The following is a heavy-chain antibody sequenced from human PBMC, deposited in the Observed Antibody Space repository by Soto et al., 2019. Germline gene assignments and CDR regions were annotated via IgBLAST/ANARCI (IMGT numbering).Heavy chain of an antibody. CDR3: ARDLPYYDFWSGYSYYYYYYGMDV. V-gene: IGHV1-18*01. D-gene: IGHD3-3*01. Sequence: ASVKVSCKASGYTFTSYGISWVRQAPGQGLEWMGWISAYNGNTNYAQKLQGRVTMTTDTSTSTAYMELRSLRSDDTAVHYCARDLPYYDFWSGYSYYYYYYGMDVWGQGTTVTVSS. J-gene: IGHJ6*02. CDR1: GYTFTSYG. CDR2: ISAYNGNT.